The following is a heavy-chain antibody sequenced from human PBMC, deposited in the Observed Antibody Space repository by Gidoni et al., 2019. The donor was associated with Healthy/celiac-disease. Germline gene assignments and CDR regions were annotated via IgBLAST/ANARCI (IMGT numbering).Heavy chain of an antibody. CDR2: IYYSGST. Sequence: QVQLQESGPGLVKPSATLSLTCAVSGHSISSYYCSWNRQPPGKVLKWIGYIYYSGSTNYNPSRKSRVTISVDTSKNQFSLKLSSVTAADTAVYYCAREDILTASWAFDIWGQGTMVTGSS. V-gene: IGHV4-59*12. J-gene: IGHJ3*02. CDR1: GHSISSYY. D-gene: IGHD3-9*01. CDR3: AREDILTASWAFDI.